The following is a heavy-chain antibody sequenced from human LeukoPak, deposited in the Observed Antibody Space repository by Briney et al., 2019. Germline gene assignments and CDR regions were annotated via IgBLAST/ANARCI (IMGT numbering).Heavy chain of an antibody. CDR2: IIPIFGTA. CDR1: GYTFTSYG. J-gene: IGHJ5*02. V-gene: IGHV1-69*13. D-gene: IGHD4-17*01. Sequence: ASVKVSCKASGYTFTSYGISWVRQAPGQGLEWMGGIIPIFGTANYAQKFQGRVTITADESTSTAYMELSSLRSEDTAVYYCATTDPRSEDGDYGWFDPWGQGTLVTVSS. CDR3: ATTDPRSEDGDYGWFDP.